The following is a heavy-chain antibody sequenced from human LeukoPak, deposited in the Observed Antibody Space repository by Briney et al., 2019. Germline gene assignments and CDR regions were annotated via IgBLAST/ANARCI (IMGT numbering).Heavy chain of an antibody. V-gene: IGHV4-34*01. CDR1: GGSFSGYY. CDR3: ARGNVLRFLEWLFSSVGEALDAFDI. Sequence: SETLSLTCAVYGGSFSGYYWSWIRQPPGKGLEWIGEINHSGSTNYNPSLKSRVTISVDTSKNQFSLKLSSVTAADTAVYYCARGNVLRFLEWLFSSVGEALDAFDIWGQGTMVTVSS. D-gene: IGHD3-3*01. J-gene: IGHJ3*02. CDR2: INHSGST.